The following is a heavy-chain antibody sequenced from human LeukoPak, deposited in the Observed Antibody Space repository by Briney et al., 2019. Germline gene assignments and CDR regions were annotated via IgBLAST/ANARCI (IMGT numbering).Heavy chain of an antibody. CDR1: GFIFSQYS. CDR2: IRSSSET. D-gene: IGHD5-12*01. CDR3: ARGAGSCGYGCDF. J-gene: IGHJ4*02. Sequence: GGSLRLSCAASGFIFSQYSMNWVRQAPGKGLEWVSHIRSSSETFYADSVKGRFTISRDNARNSQYIKMKNLEGEDKDIDSCARGAGSCGYGCDFWGQGTLVTVSS. V-gene: IGHV3-48*01.